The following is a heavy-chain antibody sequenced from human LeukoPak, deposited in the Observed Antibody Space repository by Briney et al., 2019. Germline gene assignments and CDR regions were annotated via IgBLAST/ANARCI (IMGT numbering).Heavy chain of an antibody. CDR2: ISGSGGST. V-gene: IGHV3-23*01. J-gene: IGHJ6*03. CDR3: ARHLEKDFWTGIYKDYYYYMDV. D-gene: IGHD3/OR15-3a*01. CDR1: GFTFSSYA. Sequence: GGSLRLSCAASGFTFSSYAMSWVRQAPGKGLEWVSAISGSGGSTYYADSVRGRFTISRDNAKNSLYLQMNSLRAEDTAVYYCARHLEKDFWTGIYKDYYYYMDVWGKGTTVTVSS.